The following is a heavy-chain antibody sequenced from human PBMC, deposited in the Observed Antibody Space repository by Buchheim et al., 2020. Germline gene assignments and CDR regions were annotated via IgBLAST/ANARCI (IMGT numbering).Heavy chain of an antibody. Sequence: QVQLVESGGGVVQPGRSLRLSCAASGFTFSSYGMHWVRQAPGKGLEWVAVISYNGSNKYYADSVKGRFNISRDNSKNTLYLQMNSLRAEDTAVYYCAKDSRWYSSSSGVINYWGQGTL. J-gene: IGHJ4*02. CDR2: ISYNGSNK. CDR1: GFTFSSYG. CDR3: AKDSRWYSSSSGVINY. V-gene: IGHV3-30*18. D-gene: IGHD6-6*01.